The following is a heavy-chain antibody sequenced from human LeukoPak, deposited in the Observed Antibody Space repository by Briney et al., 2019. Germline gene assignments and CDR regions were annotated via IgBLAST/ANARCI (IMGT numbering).Heavy chain of an antibody. CDR2: FDPEDGET. Sequence: ASVNVSCKVSVYTLTELSMHWVRQAPGKGLERMGGFDPEDGETIYAQKFQGRVTMTEDTSTDTAYMELSSLRSEDTAVYYCASGEAEGVGYWGQGTLVTVSS. V-gene: IGHV1-24*01. CDR3: ASGEAEGVGY. CDR1: VYTLTELS. J-gene: IGHJ4*02. D-gene: IGHD2-15*01.